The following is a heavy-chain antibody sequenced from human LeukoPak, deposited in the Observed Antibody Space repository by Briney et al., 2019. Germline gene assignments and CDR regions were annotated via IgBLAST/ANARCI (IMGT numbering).Heavy chain of an antibody. CDR2: IYYSGST. J-gene: IGHJ3*02. Sequence: SETLSLTCTVSGGSISSSSYYWGWIRQPPGKGLGWIGSIYYSGSTYYNPSLKSRVTISVDTSKNQFSLKLSSVTAADTAVYYCARHSWRYSSGWYAFDIWGQGTMVTVSS. D-gene: IGHD6-19*01. V-gene: IGHV4-39*01. CDR1: GGSISSSSYY. CDR3: ARHSWRYSSGWYAFDI.